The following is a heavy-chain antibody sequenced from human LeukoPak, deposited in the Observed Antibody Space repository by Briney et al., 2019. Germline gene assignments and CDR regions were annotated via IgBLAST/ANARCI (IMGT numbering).Heavy chain of an antibody. CDR1: GGTFSSYA. Sequence: ASVKVSCKASGGTFSSYAISWVRQAPGQGLEWMGGIIPIFGTANYAQKFQGRVTITADESTSTAYVELSSLRSEDTAVYYCARELSSLVGWFDPWGQGTLVTVSS. CDR3: ARELSSLVGWFDP. J-gene: IGHJ5*02. D-gene: IGHD2-2*01. CDR2: IIPIFGTA. V-gene: IGHV1-69*13.